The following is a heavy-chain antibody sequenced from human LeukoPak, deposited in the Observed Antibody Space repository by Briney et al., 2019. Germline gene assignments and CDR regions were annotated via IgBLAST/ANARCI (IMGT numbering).Heavy chain of an antibody. CDR1: GFTFSSYA. V-gene: IGHV3-23*01. D-gene: IGHD3-22*01. CDR3: ARRMAIVVVIGPFDY. J-gene: IGHJ4*02. CDR2: ISGSGGST. Sequence: PGGSLRLSCAASGFTFSSYAMSWVRQAPGKGLEWVSAISGSGGSTYYADSVKGRFTISRDNSKNTLYLQMNSLRAEDTAVYYCARRMAIVVVIGPFDYWGQGTLVTVSS.